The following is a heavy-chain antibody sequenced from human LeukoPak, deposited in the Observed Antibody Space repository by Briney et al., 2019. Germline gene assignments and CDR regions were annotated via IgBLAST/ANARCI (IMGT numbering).Heavy chain of an antibody. V-gene: IGHV4-4*01. D-gene: IGHD3-10*01. Sequence: SLRLSCAASGFTFSSYAMHWVRQAPGKGLEWIGEIHHSGSTDYNPSLKSRVTISPDKSKNQFSLTLTSVTAADTAVYFCARDVGHSNSGSYYNGEFDYWGQGTLVTVSS. J-gene: IGHJ4*02. CDR2: IHHSGST. CDR3: ARDVGHSNSGSYYNGEFDY. CDR1: GFTFSSYA.